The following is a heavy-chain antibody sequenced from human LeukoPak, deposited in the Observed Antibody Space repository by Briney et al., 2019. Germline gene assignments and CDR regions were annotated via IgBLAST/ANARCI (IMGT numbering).Heavy chain of an antibody. D-gene: IGHD6-19*01. CDR3: AKDPPSAWYDYFHH. V-gene: IGHV3-30*02. Sequence: GGSLRLSCAASGFTLSSYGMHWVRQAPGRGLEWVAYIRYDGSNKYYADSVKGRYTISRDNSKNTLYLQMNNLRAEDTAVFYCAKDPPSAWYDYFHHWGQGTLVSVSS. CDR1: GFTLSSYG. CDR2: IRYDGSNK. J-gene: IGHJ1*01.